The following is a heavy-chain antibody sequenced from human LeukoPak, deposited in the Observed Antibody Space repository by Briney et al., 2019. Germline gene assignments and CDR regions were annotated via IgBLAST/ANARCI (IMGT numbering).Heavy chain of an antibody. CDR2: INPNGGGT. CDR3: ARGSVTIYNYYYMNV. J-gene: IGHJ6*03. CDR1: GYTFTGYY. V-gene: IGHV1-2*02. D-gene: IGHD3-3*01. Sequence: GASVKVSCKASGYTFTGYYMHWVRQAPGQGLEWMGWINPNGGGTNYAQKFQGRVTMTRDTSISTAYMELSRLRSDDTAVYYCARGSVTIYNYYYMNVWGKGTTATVS.